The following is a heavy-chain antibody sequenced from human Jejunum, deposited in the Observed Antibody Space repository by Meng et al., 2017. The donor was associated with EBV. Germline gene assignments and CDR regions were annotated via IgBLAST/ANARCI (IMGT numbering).Heavy chain of an antibody. D-gene: IGHD2-2*01. V-gene: IGHV3-72*01. J-gene: IGHJ4*02. Sequence: VQLVEPGGGLVQPVGSLRLSWAASGFTFSDHYMEWVRQAPGKGLEWLGRIRNKVNSYTTQYAASVKGRFTISRDDSKNSLYLQMNSLKTEDTAVYYCAQVGVPAAEGGHWGQGTLVTVSS. CDR3: AQVGVPAAEGGH. CDR1: GFTFSDHY. CDR2: IRNKVNSYTT.